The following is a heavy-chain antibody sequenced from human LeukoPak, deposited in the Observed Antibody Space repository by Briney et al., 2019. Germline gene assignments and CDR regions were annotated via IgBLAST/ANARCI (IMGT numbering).Heavy chain of an antibody. V-gene: IGHV3-30-3*01. CDR1: GFTFSSYA. CDR2: ISYDGSNK. D-gene: IGHD4-17*01. J-gene: IGHJ4*02. Sequence: PGGSLRLSCAASGFTFSSYAMHWVRQAPGKGLEWVAVISYDGSNKYYADSVKGRFTISRDNAKNSLYLQMNSLRAEDTAVYYCARDYSFGDYEGLFGYWGQGTLVTVSS. CDR3: ARDYSFGDYEGLFGY.